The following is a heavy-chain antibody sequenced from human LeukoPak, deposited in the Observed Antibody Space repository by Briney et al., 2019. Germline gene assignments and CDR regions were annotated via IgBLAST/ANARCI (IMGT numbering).Heavy chain of an antibody. V-gene: IGHV3-30*18. D-gene: IGHD5-24*01. J-gene: IGHJ5*02. CDR1: GFTFSTSG. Sequence: PGGSLRLSCAASGFTFSTSGMHWVRQAPGKGLEWVAVMSHDGSTKYCADSVKGRFTISRDTSKNTLYLQMNSLRAEDTAVYYCSKGDGYNYFLIDHWGQGTLVTVS. CDR3: SKGDGYNYFLIDH. CDR2: MSHDGSTK.